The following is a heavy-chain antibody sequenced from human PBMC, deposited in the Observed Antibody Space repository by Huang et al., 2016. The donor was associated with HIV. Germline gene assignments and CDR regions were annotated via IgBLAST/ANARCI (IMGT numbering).Heavy chain of an antibody. CDR1: GFTFSSYA. Sequence: QVQLVESGGGVVQPGRSLRLSCAASGFTFSSYAMHWVRQAPGKGVGWVEVISNDGINKYYADSVKGRFTISRDNSKNTLYLQMNSLRAEDTAVYYCARDAYYDYVWGSYRKYYYYYMDVWGKGTTVTVSS. CDR2: ISNDGINK. J-gene: IGHJ6*03. D-gene: IGHD3-16*02. CDR3: ARDAYYDYVWGSYRKYYYYYMDV. V-gene: IGHV3-30-3*01.